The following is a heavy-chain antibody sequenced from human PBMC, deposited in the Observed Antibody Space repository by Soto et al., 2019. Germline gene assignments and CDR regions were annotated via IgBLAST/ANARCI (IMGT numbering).Heavy chain of an antibody. V-gene: IGHV3-11*01. CDR3: AIGGGQIYYSGMDV. Sequence: GSLRLSCEVSGSFLSDYYISWIRQAPGKGLETLCYISGTGDTKSYADSVKGRFTISRDNAKNSLFLQLNSLSAGDTAVYYCAIGGGQIYYSGMDVWGQGTTVTVSS. J-gene: IGHJ6*02. D-gene: IGHD3-3*01. CDR1: GSFLSDYY. CDR2: ISGTGDTK.